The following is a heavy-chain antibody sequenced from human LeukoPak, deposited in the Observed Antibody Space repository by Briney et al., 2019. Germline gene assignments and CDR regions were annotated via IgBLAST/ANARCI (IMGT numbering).Heavy chain of an antibody. CDR2: ISAYNGNT. CDR3: ARVRYDSSGYYYQTVYFDY. J-gene: IGHJ4*02. Sequence: GASVKVSCKASGYTFTSYGISWVRQAPGQGLEWMGWISAYNGNTNYAQKLQGRVTMTTDTSTSTAYMELRSLRSDDTAVYYCARVRYDSSGYYYQTVYFDYWGQGTLVTVSS. V-gene: IGHV1-18*01. D-gene: IGHD3-22*01. CDR1: GYTFTSYG.